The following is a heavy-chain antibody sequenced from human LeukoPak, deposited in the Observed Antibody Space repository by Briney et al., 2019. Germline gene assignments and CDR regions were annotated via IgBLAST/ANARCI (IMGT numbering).Heavy chain of an antibody. CDR3: ASGYDSSGYYYGAFDI. CDR1: GFTFSSYS. V-gene: IGHV3-48*01. Sequence: GGSLRLSCAASGFTFSSYSMNWVRQAPGKGLEWVSYISSSSSTIYYADSVKGRFTISRDNAKNSLYLQMNSLRAEDTAVYYCASGYDSSGYYYGAFDIWGQGTMVTVSS. CDR2: ISSSSSTI. J-gene: IGHJ3*02. D-gene: IGHD3-22*01.